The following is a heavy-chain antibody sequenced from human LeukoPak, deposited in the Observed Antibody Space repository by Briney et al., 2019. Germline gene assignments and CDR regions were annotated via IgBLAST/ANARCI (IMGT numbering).Heavy chain of an antibody. D-gene: IGHD3-22*01. CDR1: GYTFTGYY. CDR2: INPNSGGT. V-gene: IGHV1-2*02. J-gene: IGHJ4*02. Sequence: ASVTVSFKASGYTFTGYYMHWVRQAPGQGLEWMGWINPNSGGTNYAQKFQGRVTMTRDTSISTAYMELSRLRSDDTAVYYCAKDYYESSGYQDYWGQGTLVTVSS. CDR3: AKDYYESSGYQDY.